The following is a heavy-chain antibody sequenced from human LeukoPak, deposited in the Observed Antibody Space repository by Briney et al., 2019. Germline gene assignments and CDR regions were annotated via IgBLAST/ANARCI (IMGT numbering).Heavy chain of an antibody. D-gene: IGHD3-10*01. CDR1: GGSISSYY. CDR2: LYYSGST. V-gene: IGHV4-59*01. J-gene: IGHJ4*02. Sequence: SETLSLTCTVSGGSISSYYWSWIRQPPGKGLEWIGYLYYSGSTNYNPSLKSRVTISGDTSKNQFSLKLTSVTAADTAVYYCARGLGSRYYFNSWGQGTLVTVSS. CDR3: ARGLGSRYYFNS.